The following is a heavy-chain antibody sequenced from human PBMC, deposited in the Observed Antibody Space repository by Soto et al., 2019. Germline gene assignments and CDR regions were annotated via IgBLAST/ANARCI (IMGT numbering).Heavy chain of an antibody. CDR3: ARDYCSSTSCYHVTSDYYGMDV. V-gene: IGHV4-31*03. CDR1: GGSISSGGYY. Sequence: QVQLQESGPGLVKPSQTLSLTCTVSGGSISSGGYYWSWIRQHPGKGLEWIGYIYYSGSTYYNPSLKSRVTISVDTSKNQFSLKLSSVTAADTAVYYCARDYCSSTSCYHVTSDYYGMDVWGQGTTVTVSS. CDR2: IYYSGST. D-gene: IGHD2-2*01. J-gene: IGHJ6*02.